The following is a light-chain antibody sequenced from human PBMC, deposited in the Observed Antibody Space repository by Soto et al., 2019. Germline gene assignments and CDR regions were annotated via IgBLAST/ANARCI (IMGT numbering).Light chain of an antibody. CDR3: QQYGRSPL. J-gene: IGKJ1*01. V-gene: IGKV3-20*01. Sequence: EIVLTQSPGTLSLSPGETATLSCRATQSVSRSYLAWYQQKPGQAPRLLIYGASSRATGIPDRFSGSGSGTDFTLTISRLEPEDFAVYYCQQYGRSPLFGQGTKVEIK. CDR1: QSVSRSY. CDR2: GAS.